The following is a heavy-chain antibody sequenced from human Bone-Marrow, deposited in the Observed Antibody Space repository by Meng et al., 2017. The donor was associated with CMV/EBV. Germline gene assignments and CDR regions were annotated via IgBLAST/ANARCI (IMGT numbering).Heavy chain of an antibody. V-gene: IGHV2-5*01. CDR3: AHRRGYDFWASYGMDV. D-gene: IGHD3-3*01. Sequence: SGPTLVKPTQTLTLTCTFSGFSLNTSGVGVGWIRQPPGKALEWLALIYWNDDKRYSPSLKSRLTITKDTSKHQVVLTMTNMDPVDTATYYCAHRRGYDFWASYGMDVCGQGTTVTVSS. CDR2: IYWNDDK. CDR1: GFSLNTSGVG. J-gene: IGHJ6*02.